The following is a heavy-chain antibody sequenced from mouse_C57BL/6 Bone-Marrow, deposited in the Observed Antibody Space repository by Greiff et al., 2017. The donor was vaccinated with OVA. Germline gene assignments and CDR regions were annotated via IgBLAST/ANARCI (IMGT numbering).Heavy chain of an antibody. Sequence: VQLQQSGAELVKPGASVKLSCKASGYTFTEYTIHWVKQRSGQGLEWIGWFYPGSGSIKYNEKFKDEATLTAGKSSSTVYMELSRWTSEDSAVYFCARHEGGHSNYEYFDVWGTGTTVTVSS. V-gene: IGHV1-62-2*01. CDR2: FYPGSGSI. CDR3: ARHEGGHSNYEYFDV. CDR1: GYTFTEYT. D-gene: IGHD2-5*01. J-gene: IGHJ1*03.